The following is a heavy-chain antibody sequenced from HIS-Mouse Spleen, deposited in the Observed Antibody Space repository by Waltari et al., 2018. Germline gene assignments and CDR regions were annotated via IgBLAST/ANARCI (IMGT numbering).Heavy chain of an antibody. CDR3: ALLGARGWYYSYY. CDR1: GYTFTGYY. Sequence: QVQLVQSGAEVKKPGASVKVSGKASGYTFTGYYMPWVRPAPGQGLEWMGWINPNSGGTNYAQKFQGRVTMTRDTSISTAYMELSRLRSDDTAVYYCALLGARGWYYSYYWGQGTLVTVSS. J-gene: IGHJ4*02. V-gene: IGHV1-2*02. CDR2: INPNSGGT. D-gene: IGHD1-26*01.